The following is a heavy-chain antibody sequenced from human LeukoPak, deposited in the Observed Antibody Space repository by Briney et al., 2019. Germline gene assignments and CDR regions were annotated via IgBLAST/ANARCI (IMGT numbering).Heavy chain of an antibody. J-gene: IGHJ4*02. CDR3: ARLPYYYDSSGYYLDY. CDR1: GYSFTSYW. D-gene: IGHD3-22*01. CDR2: IYPGDSDT. Sequence: GESLKISCKGSGYSFTSYWIGWVRQMTGKGLEWMGIIYPGDSDTRYSPSFQGQVNISADKSISTAYLQWSSLTASATAMYYCARLPYYYDSSGYYLDYWGQGTLVTVSS. V-gene: IGHV5-51*01.